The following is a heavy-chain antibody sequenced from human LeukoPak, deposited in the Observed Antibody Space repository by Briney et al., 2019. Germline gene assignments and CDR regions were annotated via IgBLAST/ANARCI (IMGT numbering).Heavy chain of an antibody. CDR1: GGSISSYY. J-gene: IGHJ4*02. CDR3: ARGSVVTLSFDY. D-gene: IGHD4-23*01. CDR2: IHYSGNT. Sequence: PSETLSLTCTVSGGSISSYYWSWIRQPPGKGLEWIGYIHYSGNTNYNPSLKSRVTISVDTSQNLFSLKLSSVTAADTAVYYCARGSVVTLSFDYWGQGTLVTVSS. V-gene: IGHV4-59*01.